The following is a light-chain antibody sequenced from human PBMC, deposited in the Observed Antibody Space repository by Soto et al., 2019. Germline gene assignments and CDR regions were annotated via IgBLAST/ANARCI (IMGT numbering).Light chain of an antibody. V-gene: IGLV2-14*03. CDR3: SSYTSSNTLYV. CDR2: DVS. J-gene: IGLJ1*01. CDR1: SSDLGGYNY. Sequence: QSALTQPASVSGSPGQSITISCTGTSSDLGGYNYVSWYQQHPGKAPKLMIYDVSDRPSGVSDRFSGSKSGNTASLTISGLQAEDEADYYCSSYTSSNTLYVFGTGTKVTVL.